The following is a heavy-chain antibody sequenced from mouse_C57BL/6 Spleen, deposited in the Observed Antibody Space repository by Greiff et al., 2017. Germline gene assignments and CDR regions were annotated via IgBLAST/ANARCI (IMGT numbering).Heavy chain of an antibody. CDR2: IYPGSGGT. V-gene: IGHV1-55*01. Sequence: QVQLQQPGAELVKPGASVKMSCKASGYTFTSYWITWVKQRPGQGLEWIGDIYPGSGGTNYNEKLKDKATLTVDTSSSPAYMQLSSLTSECSAVYYCGRRGGYFGCWGQGTTRTVSS. CDR3: GRRGGYFGC. J-gene: IGHJ2*01. CDR1: GYTFTSYW.